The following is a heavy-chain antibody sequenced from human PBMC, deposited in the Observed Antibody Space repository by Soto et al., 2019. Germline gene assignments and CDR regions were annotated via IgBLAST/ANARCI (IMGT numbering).Heavy chain of an antibody. CDR2: IYYSGST. D-gene: IGHD6-19*01. Sequence: SETLSLTCTVSGGSISSGDYYWSWIRQPPGKGLEWIGYIYYSGSTYYNPSLKSRVTISIDRSKNQFSLKLSSVTAADTAVYYCARHEPAVAGTFDYWGQGTLVTVSS. V-gene: IGHV4-30-4*01. CDR1: GGSISSGDYY. J-gene: IGHJ4*02. CDR3: ARHEPAVAGTFDY.